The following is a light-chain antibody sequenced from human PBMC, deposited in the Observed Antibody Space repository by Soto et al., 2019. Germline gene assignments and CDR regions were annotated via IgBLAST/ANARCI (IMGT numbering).Light chain of an antibody. J-gene: IGKJ4*01. CDR2: RAS. CDR3: QQYGSSPLT. CDR1: QSISSW. Sequence: TQSPSTLSASVGDRVTITCRASQSISSWLAWYQQKPGQTPKVLIYRASSRATGIPDRFSGSGSGTDFTLTISRLEPEDFAVYYCQQYGSSPLTFGGGTKVEIK. V-gene: IGKV3-20*01.